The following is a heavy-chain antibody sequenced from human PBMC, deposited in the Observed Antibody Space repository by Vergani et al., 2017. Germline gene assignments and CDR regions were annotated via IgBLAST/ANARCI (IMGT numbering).Heavy chain of an antibody. J-gene: IGHJ4*02. CDR1: AYSISSGFC. CDR3: VRDKTYYDTLIGYAGYYFDS. V-gene: IGHV4-38-2*02. D-gene: IGHD3-9*01. Sequence: QVQLQESGPRLVRPSETLSLTCTVSAYSISSGFCWGWIRQPPGKGLEWIGSMDYNGLAYYSPSLKSRVTISVDTPKNHFSLKLSSVTAADTAVYYCVRDKTYYDTLIGYAGYYFDSWGQGALVTVSS. CDR2: MDYNGLA.